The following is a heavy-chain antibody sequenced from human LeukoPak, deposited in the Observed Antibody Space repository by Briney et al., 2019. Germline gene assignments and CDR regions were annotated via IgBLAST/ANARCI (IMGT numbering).Heavy chain of an antibody. Sequence: SVKVSCKASGGTFSSYAISWVRRAPGQGLEWMGGIIPIFGTANYAQKFQGRVTITADKSTSTAYMELSSLRSEDTAVYYCARVNSVAGNWFDPWGQGTLVTVSS. CDR1: GGTFSSYA. D-gene: IGHD6-19*01. V-gene: IGHV1-69*06. J-gene: IGHJ5*02. CDR3: ARVNSVAGNWFDP. CDR2: IIPIFGTA.